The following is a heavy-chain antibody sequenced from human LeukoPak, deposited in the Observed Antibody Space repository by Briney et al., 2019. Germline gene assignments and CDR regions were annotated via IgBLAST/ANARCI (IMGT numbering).Heavy chain of an antibody. D-gene: IGHD4-23*01. CDR2: ISGSGGST. V-gene: IGHV3-23*01. Sequence: GGSLRLSCAASGFTFSSYAMSWVRQAPGKGLEWVSAISGSGGSTYYADSVKGRFTISRDNSKNTLYLQMNSLRAEDTAVYYCARDPKAGYGDNGDYWGQGTLVTVSS. J-gene: IGHJ4*02. CDR1: GFTFSSYA. CDR3: ARDPKAGYGDNGDY.